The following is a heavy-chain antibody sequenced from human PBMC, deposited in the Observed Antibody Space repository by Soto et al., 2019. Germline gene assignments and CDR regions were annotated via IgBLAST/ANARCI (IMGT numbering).Heavy chain of an antibody. CDR3: ARDPQPERWLQKWLEDWSWGWFDP. CDR2: ISYDGSNK. CDR1: GFTFSSYA. Sequence: QVQLVESGGGVVQPGRSLRLSCAASGFTFSSYAMHWVRQAPGKGLEWVAVISYDGSNKYYADSVKGRFTISRDNSKNTLYLQMNSLRAEDTAVYYCARDPQPERWLQKWLEDWSWGWFDPWGQGTLVTVSS. D-gene: IGHD3-22*01. J-gene: IGHJ5*02. V-gene: IGHV3-30-3*01.